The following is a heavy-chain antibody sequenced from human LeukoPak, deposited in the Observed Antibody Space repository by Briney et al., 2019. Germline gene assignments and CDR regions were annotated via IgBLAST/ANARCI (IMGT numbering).Heavy chain of an antibody. Sequence: GGSLRLSCAASGFTFSSYGMHWVRQAPGKGLEWVAVISYDGSNKYYADSVKGRFTISRDNSKNTLYLQMNSLRAEDTAVYYCAKPFMTTVTNDAFDIWGQGTMVTVSS. J-gene: IGHJ3*02. CDR2: ISYDGSNK. CDR3: AKPFMTTVTNDAFDI. CDR1: GFTFSSYG. D-gene: IGHD4-17*01. V-gene: IGHV3-30*18.